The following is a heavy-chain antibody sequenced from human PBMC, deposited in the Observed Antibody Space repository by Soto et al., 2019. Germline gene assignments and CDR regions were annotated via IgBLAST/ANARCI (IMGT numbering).Heavy chain of an antibody. V-gene: IGHV2-5*02. Sequence: QITLKESGPTLVKPTQTLTLTCTFSGFSLSTSGVGVGWIRQPPGKALEWLALIYWDDDKRYSPSLKSRLTITKDTSKNQVVLTMTIMDPVDTATYYCAHALDYGDYGSSYPGYWGQGTLVTVSS. CDR3: AHALDYGDYGSSYPGY. CDR2: IYWDDDK. J-gene: IGHJ4*02. D-gene: IGHD4-17*01. CDR1: GFSLSTSGVG.